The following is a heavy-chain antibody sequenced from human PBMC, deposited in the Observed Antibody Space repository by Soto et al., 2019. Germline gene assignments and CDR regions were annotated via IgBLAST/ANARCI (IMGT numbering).Heavy chain of an antibody. D-gene: IGHD2-2*02. V-gene: IGHV3-23*01. Sequence: GGSLRLSCAASRFTFSNYAVSWVRQTPGKGLEWVSVISGSGGSTYYADSVKGRFTISRDNSENTVYLQMNSLRAEDTAVYYCAKPLSLVPVAIRDYYGMDVWGQGTTVTVSS. J-gene: IGHJ6*02. CDR1: RFTFSNYA. CDR3: AKPLSLVPVAIRDYYGMDV. CDR2: ISGSGGST.